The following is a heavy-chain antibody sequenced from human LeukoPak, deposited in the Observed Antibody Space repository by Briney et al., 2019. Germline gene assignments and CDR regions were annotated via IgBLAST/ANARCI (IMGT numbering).Heavy chain of an antibody. Sequence: SGTLSLTCTVSGGSISSYFWSWIRQPAGKGLEWIGRIFISGSINCTPSLKSRVTMSVDTSKNQISLKLSSVTAADTAVYYCARDGYYYDSSGYYEKMYHFDYWGQGTLVTVSS. CDR1: GGSISSYF. CDR3: ARDGYYYDSSGYYEKMYHFDY. V-gene: IGHV4-4*07. J-gene: IGHJ4*02. D-gene: IGHD3-22*01. CDR2: IFISGSI.